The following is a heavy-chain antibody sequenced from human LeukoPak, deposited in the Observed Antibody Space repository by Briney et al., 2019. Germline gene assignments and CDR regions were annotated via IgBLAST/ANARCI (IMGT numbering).Heavy chain of an antibody. CDR3: ARAVSPYYGMDV. CDR2: ISYDGSNK. D-gene: IGHD5/OR15-5a*01. CDR1: GFTSSSYA. J-gene: IGHJ6*02. V-gene: IGHV3-30-3*01. Sequence: GRSLRLSCAASGFTSSSYAMHWVRQAPGKGLEWVAVISYDGSNKYYADSVKGRFTISRDNSKNTLYLQMNSLRAEDTAVYYCARAVSPYYGMDVWGQGTTVTVSS.